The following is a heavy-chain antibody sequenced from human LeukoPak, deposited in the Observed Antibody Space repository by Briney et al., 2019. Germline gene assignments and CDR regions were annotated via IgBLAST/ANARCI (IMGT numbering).Heavy chain of an antibody. Sequence: GGSLRLSCAASGFTFSDYWMSWMRQAPGKGLEWVANIKYDGDEEYYVDSVKGRFTISRDNAKNSVYLQLNSLRVEDTAVYYCKSGGAAPGSFDNWGQGTLVTASP. J-gene: IGHJ4*02. V-gene: IGHV3-7*01. CDR1: GFTFSDYW. D-gene: IGHD1-1*01. CDR2: IKYDGDEE. CDR3: KSGGAAPGSFDN.